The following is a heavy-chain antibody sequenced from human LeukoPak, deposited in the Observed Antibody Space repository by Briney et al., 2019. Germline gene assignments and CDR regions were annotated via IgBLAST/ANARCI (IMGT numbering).Heavy chain of an antibody. V-gene: IGHV3-9*01. CDR3: AKDWAVAGTGAFDI. D-gene: IGHD6-19*01. CDR1: GFTFDDYA. Sequence: PGGSLRLSCAASGFTFDDYAMHWVRQAPGKGLEWVSGISWNSGSIGYADSVKGRFTISRDNAKNSLYLQMNSLRAEDTALYYCAKDWAVAGTGAFDIWGQGTMVTVSS. J-gene: IGHJ3*02. CDR2: ISWNSGSI.